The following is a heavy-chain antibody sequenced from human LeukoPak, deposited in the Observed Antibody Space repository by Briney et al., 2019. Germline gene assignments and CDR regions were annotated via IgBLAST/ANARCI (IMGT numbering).Heavy chain of an antibody. J-gene: IGHJ4*02. CDR2: INPNSGGT. CDR3: ARGEYYDYVWDY. CDR1: GYTFTGYY. D-gene: IGHD3-16*01. V-gene: IGHV1-2*02. Sequence: ASVKVSCKASGYTFTGYYMHWVRQAPGQGLEWMGWINPNSGGTSYAQKFQGRVTMTRDTSISTAYMELSRLRSDDTAVYYCARGEYYDYVWDYWGQGTLVTVSS.